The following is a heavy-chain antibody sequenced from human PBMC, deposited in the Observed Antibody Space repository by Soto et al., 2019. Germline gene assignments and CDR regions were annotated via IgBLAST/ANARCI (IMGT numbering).Heavy chain of an antibody. CDR1: GFTFSDHY. CDR3: ARGDWLWYYYYYMDG. CDR2: TRNKANSYTT. Sequence: GGSLRLSCAASGFTFSDHYMDWVRQAPGKGLEWVGRTRNKANSYTTEYAASVKGRFTISRDDSKNSLYLQMNSLKTEDTAVYYCARGDWLWYYYYYMDGWGKGTTVTVSS. J-gene: IGHJ6*03. D-gene: IGHD3-9*01. V-gene: IGHV3-72*01.